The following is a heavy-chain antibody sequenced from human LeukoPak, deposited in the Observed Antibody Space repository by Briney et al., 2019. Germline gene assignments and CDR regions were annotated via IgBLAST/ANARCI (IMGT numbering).Heavy chain of an antibody. D-gene: IGHD4-23*01. J-gene: IGHJ4*02. CDR1: GFTFSSYA. CDR2: IWYDGSNK. V-gene: IGHV3-30*02. Sequence: GGSLRLSCAASGFTFSSYAMHWVRQAPGKGLEWVAFIWYDGSNKDYADSVKGRFTISRDNSKNTLYLQMNSLRAEDTAVYYCAKEYDYGGNWALWLDYWGQGTLVTVSS. CDR3: AKEYDYGGNWALWLDY.